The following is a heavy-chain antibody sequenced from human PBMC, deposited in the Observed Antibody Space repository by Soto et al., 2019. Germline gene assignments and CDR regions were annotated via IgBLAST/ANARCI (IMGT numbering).Heavy chain of an antibody. V-gene: IGHV4-59*01. D-gene: IGHD2-15*01. Sequence: PSETLSLTCTVSGGSISSYYWSWIRQPPGKGLEWIGYIYYTGSTKYNPSLESRVTVSLDTSKNQFSLKLSSVTSADTAVYYCATGGASSKPFDYWGQGALVTVSS. CDR2: IYYTGST. CDR1: GGSISSYY. CDR3: ATGGASSKPFDY. J-gene: IGHJ4*02.